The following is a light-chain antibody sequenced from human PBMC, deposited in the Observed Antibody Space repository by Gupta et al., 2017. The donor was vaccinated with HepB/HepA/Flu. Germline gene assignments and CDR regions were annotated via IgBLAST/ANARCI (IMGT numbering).Light chain of an antibody. J-gene: IGLJ2*01. CDR1: KLGDKY. V-gene: IGLV3-1*01. Sequence: SYELTQPPSVSVSPGQTASITCSGDKLGDKYACWYQQKPGQSPVLVSYQDSKRPSGIPERFSGSNSGNTATLTISGSQARDEADYYCQAWDSSLHVVFGGGTKLTVL. CDR2: QDS. CDR3: QAWDSSLHVV.